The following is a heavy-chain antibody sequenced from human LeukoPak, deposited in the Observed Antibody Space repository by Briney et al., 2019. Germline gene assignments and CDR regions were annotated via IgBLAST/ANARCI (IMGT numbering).Heavy chain of an antibody. CDR3: AKSDGHGTGYGFPI. Sequence: GGSLRLSCAASGFTFNDYAMYWVRQSPGRGLEWVALIRDDGSDTYHADSVKGRFTISRDNSKNTVFLRMNSLGGEDSATYYCAKSDGHGTGYGFPIWGQGTMVTVSS. J-gene: IGHJ3*02. CDR2: IRDDGSDT. D-gene: IGHD6-19*01. V-gene: IGHV3-30*02. CDR1: GFTFNDYA.